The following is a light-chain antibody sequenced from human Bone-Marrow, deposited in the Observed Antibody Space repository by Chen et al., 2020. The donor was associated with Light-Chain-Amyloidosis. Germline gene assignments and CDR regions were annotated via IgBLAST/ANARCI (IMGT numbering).Light chain of an antibody. Sequence: DVVMTQSPLSQPVTPGQPASVSCNSSQSLVHSDGNTYLTWFKERPGQSPRRLIYKVSNRDSGVPDTFSGSGSGSDFTLKISRVETEDAGVYYCMQATHWPYTFGQGTKLEI. CDR2: KVS. CDR1: QSLVHSDGNTY. CDR3: MQATHWPYT. V-gene: IGKV2-30*02. J-gene: IGKJ2*01.